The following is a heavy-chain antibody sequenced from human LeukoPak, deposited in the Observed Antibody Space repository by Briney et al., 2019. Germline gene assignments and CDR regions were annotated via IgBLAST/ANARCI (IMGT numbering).Heavy chain of an antibody. V-gene: IGHV5-51*01. Sequence: GESLKISCKASGYSFTSYWIAWVRQMPGKGLEWMGIIYPADSDTRYSPSFEGQVTISVDLSLTTAFLQWSSLKASDTATYYCTRQDLSSSSFASVECGFDYWGQGALVTVSS. D-gene: IGHD6-6*01. J-gene: IGHJ4*02. CDR2: IYPADSDT. CDR1: GYSFTSYW. CDR3: TRQDLSSSSFASVECGFDY.